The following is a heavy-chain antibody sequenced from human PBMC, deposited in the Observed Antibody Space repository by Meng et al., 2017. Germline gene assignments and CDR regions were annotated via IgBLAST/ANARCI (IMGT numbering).Heavy chain of an antibody. V-gene: IGHV3-23*04. CDR1: GSTFGRYG. J-gene: IGHJ4*02. D-gene: IGHD3-3*01. CDR2: ISDSGTST. CDR3: AKEEWQEDN. Sequence: VQSGSYVGDLGEPGESLSHSCAACGSTFGRYGVRWVRGAARKGLGWVYAISDSGTSTYYAAARYGRFTISRDNSKYTLFLKMNSQRAEDTAVYHCAKEEWQEDNWGQGTLVTVSS.